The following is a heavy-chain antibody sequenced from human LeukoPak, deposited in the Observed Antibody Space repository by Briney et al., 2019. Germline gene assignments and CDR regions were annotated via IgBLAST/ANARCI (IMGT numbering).Heavy chain of an antibody. Sequence: SETLSLTCAVYGGSFSGYYWSWIRQPPGKGLEWIGEINHSGSTNYNPSLKSRVTISVDTSENQFSLKLSSVTAADTAVYYCARGRSSSWYYYYYYGMDVWGQGTTVTVSS. V-gene: IGHV4-34*01. CDR1: GGSFSGYY. J-gene: IGHJ6*02. D-gene: IGHD6-13*01. CDR2: INHSGST. CDR3: ARGRSSSWYYYYYYGMDV.